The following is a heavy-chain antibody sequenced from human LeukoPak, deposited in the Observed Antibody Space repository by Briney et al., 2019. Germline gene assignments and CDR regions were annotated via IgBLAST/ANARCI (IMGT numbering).Heavy chain of an antibody. D-gene: IGHD3-22*01. V-gene: IGHV4-59*08. CDR1: GGSISSYY. Sequence: SETLSLTCTVSGGSISSYYWSWIRQPPGKGLEWIGYIYYSGSTNYNPSLKSRVTISEDTSKNQFSLKLSSVTAADTAVYYCARSYDSSGYYYDIWGQGTMVTVSS. CDR2: IYYSGST. CDR3: ARSYDSSGYYYDI. J-gene: IGHJ3*02.